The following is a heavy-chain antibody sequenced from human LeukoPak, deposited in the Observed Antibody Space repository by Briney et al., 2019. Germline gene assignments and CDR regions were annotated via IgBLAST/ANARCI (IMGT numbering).Heavy chain of an antibody. CDR1: GGSISSGDYY. Sequence: SQTLSLTCTVSGGSISSGDYYWSWIHQPPGKGLEWIGYINYSGSTYYNPSLQSRVIISVDTSKNQFSLKLTSVTAADTAVYYCARALYSMTTVTTEYWFDYWGQGTLVTVSS. CDR2: INYSGST. D-gene: IGHD4-17*01. J-gene: IGHJ4*02. CDR3: ARALYSMTTVTTEYWFDY. V-gene: IGHV4-30-4*01.